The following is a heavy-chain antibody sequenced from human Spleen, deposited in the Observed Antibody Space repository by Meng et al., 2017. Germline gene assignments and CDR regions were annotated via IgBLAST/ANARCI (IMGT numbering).Heavy chain of an antibody. V-gene: IGHV3-23*01. D-gene: IGHD4-11*01. Sequence: EVRLLESGGGFVQPGGCLRLYCAASGFAFSTFGMNWVRPAPGKGLEWVSTISSTGGATYYADSVKGRLTISRDNSKNTLYLQMNSLRAEDTAVYYCVPRTTYFDSWGLGTLVTVSS. CDR2: ISSTGGAT. CDR3: VPRTTYFDS. J-gene: IGHJ4*02. CDR1: GFAFSTFG.